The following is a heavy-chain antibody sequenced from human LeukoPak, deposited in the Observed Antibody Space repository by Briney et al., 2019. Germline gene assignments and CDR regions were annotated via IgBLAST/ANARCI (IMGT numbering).Heavy chain of an antibody. V-gene: IGHV1-8*01. Sequence: ASVKVSCKASGYTFTSYDINWVRQATGQGLEWMGWMNPNSGNTAYAQKFQGRVTMTRNTSISTAYMELSSLRSEDTAVYYCARPYVWGSYRYSGFDYWGQGTLVTVSS. CDR1: GYTFTSYD. CDR3: ARPYVWGSYRYSGFDY. CDR2: MNPNSGNT. J-gene: IGHJ4*02. D-gene: IGHD3-16*02.